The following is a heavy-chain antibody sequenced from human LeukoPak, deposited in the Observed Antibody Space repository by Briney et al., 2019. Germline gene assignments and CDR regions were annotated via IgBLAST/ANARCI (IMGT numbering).Heavy chain of an antibody. Sequence: ASVKVSCKASGYTFTGYYMHWVRQAPGQGLEWMGWINPNSGGTNYAQKFQGRVTMTRDTSISTAYMELSRLRSDDTAVYYCAKSGPYCSSTSCNYFDYWGQGTLVTVSS. D-gene: IGHD2-2*01. J-gene: IGHJ4*02. V-gene: IGHV1-2*02. CDR3: AKSGPYCSSTSCNYFDY. CDR2: INPNSGGT. CDR1: GYTFTGYY.